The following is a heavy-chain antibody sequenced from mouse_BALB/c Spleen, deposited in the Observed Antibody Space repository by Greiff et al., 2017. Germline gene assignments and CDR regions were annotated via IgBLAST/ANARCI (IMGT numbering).Heavy chain of an antibody. CDR2: IHYSGST. CDR1: GYSITSGYS. CDR3: VRAGLYAPVFDV. D-gene: IGHD2-12*01. Sequence: EVQRVESGPDLVKPSQSLSLTCTVTGYSITSGYSWPWILQFPGNKLEWMGYIHYSGSTNYNPSLKSRISITRDTSKNQFFLQLNAVTTEDTATYYCVRAGLYAPVFDVWGAGTTVTVSS. V-gene: IGHV3-1*02. J-gene: IGHJ1*01.